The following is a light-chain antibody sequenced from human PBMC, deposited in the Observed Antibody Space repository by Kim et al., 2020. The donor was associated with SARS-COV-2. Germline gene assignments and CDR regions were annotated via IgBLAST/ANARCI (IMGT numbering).Light chain of an antibody. J-gene: IGKJ2*01. V-gene: IGKV1-39*01. CDR2: DGT. Sequence: EAGGDRVNIKGRASQSISRDVKWYQQKTGKAPKLLIYDGTRLQSGVPSRFSGSGSGTDFTITNSSLQPEDIATDYGQQSYSTPYTFGQGTKLEI. CDR3: QQSYSTPYT. CDR1: QSISRD.